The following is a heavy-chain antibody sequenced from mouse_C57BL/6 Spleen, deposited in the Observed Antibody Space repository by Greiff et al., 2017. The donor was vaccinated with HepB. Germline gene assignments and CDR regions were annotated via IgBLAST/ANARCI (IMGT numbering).Heavy chain of an antibody. D-gene: IGHD2-4*01. J-gene: IGHJ3*01. Sequence: VQLQQSGPELVKPGASVKISCKASGYAFSSSWMNWVKQRPGKGLEWIGRIYPGDGDTNYNGKFKGKATLTADKSSSTAYMQLSRLTSEDSAVYFCARDDYDAVRFAYWGQGTLVTVSA. V-gene: IGHV1-82*01. CDR2: IYPGDGDT. CDR3: ARDDYDAVRFAY. CDR1: GYAFSSSW.